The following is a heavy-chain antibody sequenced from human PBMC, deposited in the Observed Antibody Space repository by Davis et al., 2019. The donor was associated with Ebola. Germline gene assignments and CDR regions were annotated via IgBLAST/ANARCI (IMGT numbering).Heavy chain of an antibody. D-gene: IGHD6-6*01. V-gene: IGHV3-74*01. CDR2: INSDGGST. CDR1: GFTFSRFW. CDR3: ARDPGSSSRYYYYGMDV. J-gene: IGHJ6*02. Sequence: GESLKISCLASGFTFSRFWMHWVRQGPGKGLVWVSRINSDGGSTSYADSVKGRFIISRDNAKNTLYLQMSSLRAEDTAVYYCARDPGSSSRYYYYGMDVWGQGTTVTVSS.